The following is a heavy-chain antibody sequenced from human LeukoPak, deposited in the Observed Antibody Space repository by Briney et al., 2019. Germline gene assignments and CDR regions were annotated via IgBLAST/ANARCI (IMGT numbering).Heavy chain of an antibody. Sequence: WGSLRLSCAASGFTFSRYWMSWVRQAPGKGLEWVANIKQNGSEKSYVDSVKGRFTISRDNAQNSLYLQMNNLRADDTAVYYCADPGVGYWGQGTLVTVSS. CDR1: GFTFSRYW. V-gene: IGHV3-7*01. D-gene: IGHD2-8*01. CDR2: IKQNGSEK. J-gene: IGHJ4*02. CDR3: ADPGVGY.